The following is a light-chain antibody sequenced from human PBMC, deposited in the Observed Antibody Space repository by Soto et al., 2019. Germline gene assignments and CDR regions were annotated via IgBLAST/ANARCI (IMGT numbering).Light chain of an antibody. CDR1: QIISSW. CDR3: QHYNSYSEA. Sequence: DIQMTQSPSTLSVSVGDRVTITCRASQIISSWLAWYQQKPGKAPKLLIYKASTLKSGVPSRLSGSGSGTEFTLTISSLQPDDFATYYCQHYNSYSEAFGQGTKVDIK. V-gene: IGKV1-5*03. CDR2: KAS. J-gene: IGKJ1*01.